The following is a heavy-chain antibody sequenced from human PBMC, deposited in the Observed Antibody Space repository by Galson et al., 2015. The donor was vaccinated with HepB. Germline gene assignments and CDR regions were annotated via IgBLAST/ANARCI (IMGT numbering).Heavy chain of an antibody. CDR3: AKDLNWNSQNWHLDL. D-gene: IGHD1-7*01. CDR1: GFTFRNYG. J-gene: IGHJ2*01. Sequence: SLRLSCAASGFTFRNYGMHWVRRAPGKGLEWVTVIWYDGSQARYADSVRGRFTISRDNFKNTVYLEMSRLRAEDTAVYHCAKDLNWNSQNWHLDLWGRGTLVTVSS. CDR2: IWYDGSQA. V-gene: IGHV3-33*06.